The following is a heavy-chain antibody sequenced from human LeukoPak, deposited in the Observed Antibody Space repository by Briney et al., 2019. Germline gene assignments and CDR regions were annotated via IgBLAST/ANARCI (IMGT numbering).Heavy chain of an antibody. CDR2: ISSSSNYI. D-gene: IGHD4-17*01. J-gene: IGHJ4*02. CDR1: GFTFSSYS. CDR3: ASADGDYTKIDY. V-gene: IGHV3-21*01. Sequence: GGSLRLSCAASGFTFSSYSMNWVRQAPGKGLEWVSSISSSSNYIYYADSVKGRFTISRDNAKNSLYLQMNSLSAEDTAVYYCASADGDYTKIDYWGQGTLVTVSS.